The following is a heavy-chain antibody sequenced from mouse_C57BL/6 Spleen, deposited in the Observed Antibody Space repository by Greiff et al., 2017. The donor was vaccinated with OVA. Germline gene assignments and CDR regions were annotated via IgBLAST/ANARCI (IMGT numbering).Heavy chain of an antibody. D-gene: IGHD1-1*01. V-gene: IGHV5-4*01. Sequence: EVQLVESGGGLVKPGGSLKLSCAASGFTFSSYAMSWVRQTPEKRLEWVATISDGGSYTYYPDNVKGRFTISRDNAKNNLYLQMSHLKSEDTAMYYCARDRDYYGSSYGFDYWGQGTTLTVSS. CDR2: ISDGGSYT. CDR1: GFTFSSYA. CDR3: ARDRDYYGSSYGFDY. J-gene: IGHJ2*01.